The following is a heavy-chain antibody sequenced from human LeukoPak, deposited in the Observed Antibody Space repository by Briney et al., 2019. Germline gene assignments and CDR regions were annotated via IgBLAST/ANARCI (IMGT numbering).Heavy chain of an antibody. CDR3: ARHVQDLGIKV. V-gene: IGHV4-39*01. J-gene: IGHJ6*02. CDR1: GASISSSDSY. Sequence: SETLSLTCTVSGASISSSDSYWSWIRQPPGKGLEWIGSIYRRGSTSYNPSLKSRVTVSEDMFKDHFSLGLSSVTAADTAVYYCARHVQDLGIKVWGQGTTVTVSS. CDR2: IYRRGST.